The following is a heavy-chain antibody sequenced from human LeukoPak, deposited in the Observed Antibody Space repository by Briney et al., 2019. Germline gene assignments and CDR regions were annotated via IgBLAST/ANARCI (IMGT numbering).Heavy chain of an antibody. CDR3: ARQSKMGINWFDP. J-gene: IGHJ5*02. Sequence: SQTLSLTCTVPGGSISSGDYYWSWIRQPPGKGLEWIGYIYYSGSTYYNPSLTSRVTISVDTSKNQFSLKLSSVTAADTAVYYCARQSKMGINWFDPWGQGTLVTVSS. V-gene: IGHV4-30-4*08. CDR1: GGSISSGDYY. D-gene: IGHD7-27*01. CDR2: IYYSGST.